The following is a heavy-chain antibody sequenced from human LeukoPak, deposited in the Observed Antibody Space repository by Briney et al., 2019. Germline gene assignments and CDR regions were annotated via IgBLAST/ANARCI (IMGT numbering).Heavy chain of an antibody. CDR1: GYTFTGYY. V-gene: IGHV1-2*02. J-gene: IGHJ4*02. Sequence: SVKVSCKASGYTFTGYYMHWVRQAPGQGLEWMGWINPNSGGTNYAQKFQGRVTMTRDTSISIAYMELSRLRSDDTAVYYCARGVAGTPLTDYWGQGTLVTVSS. CDR2: INPNSGGT. D-gene: IGHD6-19*01. CDR3: ARGVAGTPLTDY.